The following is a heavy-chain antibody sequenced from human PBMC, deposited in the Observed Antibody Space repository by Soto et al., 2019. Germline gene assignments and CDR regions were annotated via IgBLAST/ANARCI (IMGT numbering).Heavy chain of an antibody. J-gene: IGHJ6*02. CDR2: IIPIFGTT. CDR3: GSVGYCSSTNCLFYYYHYGMDV. V-gene: IGHV1-69*13. Sequence: ASVKVSCKVSGGTFSSHAISWVRQAPGRGLEWMGGIIPIFGTTNYAQNFRARVTITADESTSTAYMELSSLTSEDTAVYYCGSVGYCSSTNCLFYYYHYGMDVWGQGTTVTVSS. CDR1: GGTFSSHA. D-gene: IGHD2-2*03.